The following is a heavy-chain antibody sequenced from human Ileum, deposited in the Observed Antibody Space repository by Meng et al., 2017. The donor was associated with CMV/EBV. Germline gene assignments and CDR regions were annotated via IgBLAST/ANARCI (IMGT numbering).Heavy chain of an antibody. V-gene: IGHV2-5*02. CDR2: IYWDDDK. CDR1: GFSLSTTRMA. CDR3: VRKGDFGYYFDS. J-gene: IGHJ4*02. D-gene: IGHD3-10*01. Sequence: QNPLKTSGPALVKPTRPLPPTGTFSGFSLSTTRMAVCWIRQPPGKALEWLALIYWDDDKRYSPSLNSRLTITKDTSKNQVVLTMTNMDPVDTATYYCVRKGDFGYYFDSWGQGTLVTVSS.